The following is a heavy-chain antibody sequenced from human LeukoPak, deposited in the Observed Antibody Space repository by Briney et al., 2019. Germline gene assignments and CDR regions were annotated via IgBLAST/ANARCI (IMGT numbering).Heavy chain of an antibody. CDR3: ARQEGSYYDSSGYPLDY. V-gene: IGHV5-51*01. Sequence: GESLKISCKGSGYSFTSYWIGWVRQMPGKGLEWMGIIYPGDSDTRYSPSFQGQVTISADKSISTAYLQWSSLKASDTAMYYCARQEGSYYDSSGYPLDYWGQGTLVTVSS. CDR1: GYSFTSYW. D-gene: IGHD3-22*01. J-gene: IGHJ4*02. CDR2: IYPGDSDT.